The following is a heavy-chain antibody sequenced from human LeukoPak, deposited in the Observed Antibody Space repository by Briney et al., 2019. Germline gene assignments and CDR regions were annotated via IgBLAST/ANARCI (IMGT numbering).Heavy chain of an antibody. CDR3: ARFITASYNWFDP. Sequence: ASVKVSCKASGYTFTSYDINWVRQATGQGLEWMGWMNPNSGNTGYAQEFQGRVTITRNTSISTAYMELSSLRSEDTAVYYCARFITASYNWFDPWGQGTLVTVSS. D-gene: IGHD3-22*01. CDR2: MNPNSGNT. CDR1: GYTFTSYD. J-gene: IGHJ5*02. V-gene: IGHV1-8*03.